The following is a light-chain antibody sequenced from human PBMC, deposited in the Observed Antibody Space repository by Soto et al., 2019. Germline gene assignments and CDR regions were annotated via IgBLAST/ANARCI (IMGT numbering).Light chain of an antibody. Sequence: ENVLTQSPGTLSLSPGERATLSCRASHSVSSDYLAWYQQKPGQPPRLLIYEASTRAIGIPDRFSGSGSGTEFTLTISRLEPEDFAVYFCQHFGNSPLWTFGQGTKVEVK. V-gene: IGKV3-20*01. CDR1: HSVSSDY. CDR2: EAS. CDR3: QHFGNSPLWT. J-gene: IGKJ1*01.